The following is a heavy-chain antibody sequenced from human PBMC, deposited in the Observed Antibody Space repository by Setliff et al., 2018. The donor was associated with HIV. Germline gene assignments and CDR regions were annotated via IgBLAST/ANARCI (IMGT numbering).Heavy chain of an antibody. J-gene: IGHJ4*02. CDR3: AGRADSGYDLGY. CDR1: GGSISSHY. D-gene: IGHD5-12*01. Sequence: NPSETLSLTCSVSGGSISSHYWSWIRQPPGKGLELIGYIYHSGSTYYNPSLKSRVTISVDKSKNHFSLKLSSVTAADTAVYYCAGRADSGYDLGYWGQGTLVTVSS. V-gene: IGHV4-59*11. CDR2: IYHSGST.